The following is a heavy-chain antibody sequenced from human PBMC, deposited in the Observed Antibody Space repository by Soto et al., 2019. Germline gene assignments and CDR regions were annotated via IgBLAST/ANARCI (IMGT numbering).Heavy chain of an antibody. D-gene: IGHD3-10*01. V-gene: IGHV4-39*01. Sequence: QLQLQGSGPGLLKPSETLSLTCTVSGVSISSSSYYWGWIRQPPVKVLEWIGSFFYSGSTHYNPSIGSRLSISADTSENQFSLKLSSVTAADTAVYYCASHPRHTSASGAEYYSSVDVWGRGTTVNVSS. CDR1: GVSISSSSYY. CDR2: FFYSGST. J-gene: IGHJ6*03. CDR3: ASHPRHTSASGAEYYSSVDV.